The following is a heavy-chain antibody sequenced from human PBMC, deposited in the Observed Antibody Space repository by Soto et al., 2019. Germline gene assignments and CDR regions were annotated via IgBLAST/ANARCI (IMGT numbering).Heavy chain of an antibody. CDR1: GGSITTTSW. CDR3: ARSGRGVAGTAVVAYFDS. V-gene: IGHV4-4*02. J-gene: IGHJ4*02. CDR2: IYHGGST. D-gene: IGHD6-19*01. Sequence: QVQVQESGPGLVKPSGTLSLNCAVSGGSITTTSWWSWVRQPPGKGLECIGEIYHGGSTNYSPSLKSRATMSVDTSKNQFSLKLTSVTAADTAVYYCARSGRGVAGTAVVAYFDSWGRGTLVTVSS.